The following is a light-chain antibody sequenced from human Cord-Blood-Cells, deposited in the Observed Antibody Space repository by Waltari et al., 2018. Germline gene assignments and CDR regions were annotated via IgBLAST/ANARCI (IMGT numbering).Light chain of an antibody. CDR1: QSVLYSSNNKNY. Sequence: DIVMTQSPDSLAVSLGERATINCKSSQSVLYSSNNKNYLAWYQQKPGQPPKLLIYCASTRESGVPDRFSGSGSGTDFTLTISSLPAEDVAVYYCQQYYSTPYSFGQGTKLEIK. CDR2: CAS. V-gene: IGKV4-1*01. J-gene: IGKJ2*03. CDR3: QQYYSTPYS.